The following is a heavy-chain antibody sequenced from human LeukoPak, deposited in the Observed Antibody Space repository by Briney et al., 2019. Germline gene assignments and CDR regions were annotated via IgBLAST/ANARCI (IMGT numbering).Heavy chain of an antibody. Sequence: SETLSLTCTVSGGSISSYYWSWIRQPPGKGLEWIGYIYYSGSTNYNSSLRSRVTISVDTSKNQFSLKLSSVTAADTAVYYCARENYGDYYYYYMDVWGKGTTVTVSS. D-gene: IGHD4-17*01. J-gene: IGHJ6*03. CDR3: ARENYGDYYYYYMDV. V-gene: IGHV4-59*01. CDR2: IYYSGST. CDR1: GGSISSYY.